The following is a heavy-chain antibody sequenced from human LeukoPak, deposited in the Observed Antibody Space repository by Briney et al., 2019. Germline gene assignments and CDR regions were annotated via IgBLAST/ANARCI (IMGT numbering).Heavy chain of an antibody. CDR1: GFTFSSYA. Sequence: PGGSLRLSCAASGFTFSSYAMSWVRQAPGKGLEWVSAISGSGGSTYYADSVKGRFTISRDNSKNTLYLQMNSLGAEDTAVYYCAKAMVRGVSAHGMDVWGQGTTVTVSS. D-gene: IGHD3-10*01. CDR2: ISGSGGST. J-gene: IGHJ6*02. V-gene: IGHV3-23*01. CDR3: AKAMVRGVSAHGMDV.